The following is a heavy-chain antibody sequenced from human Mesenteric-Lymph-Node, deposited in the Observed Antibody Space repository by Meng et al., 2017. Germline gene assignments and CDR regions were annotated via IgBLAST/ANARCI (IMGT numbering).Heavy chain of an antibody. V-gene: IGHV3-11*01. CDR3: ARDYNDGSGRFDY. Sequence: GESLKISCAASGFTFSDYYMNWIRQAPGRGLEWVSYISRSSDSIYYADSVKGRFTISRDNAKNSLYLQMSSLRAEDTAVYYCARDYNDGSGRFDYWGQGTLVIVSS. CDR1: GFTFSDYY. D-gene: IGHD3-22*01. J-gene: IGHJ4*02. CDR2: ISRSSDSI.